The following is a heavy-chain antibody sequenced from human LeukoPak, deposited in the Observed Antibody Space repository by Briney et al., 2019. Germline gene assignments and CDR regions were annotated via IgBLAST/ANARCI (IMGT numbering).Heavy chain of an antibody. CDR3: ARVYQLLFDY. Sequence: GRSLRLSCAASGFTFRSYSMNWVRQAPGKGLEWVSYISSSSTIYYADSVKGRFTISRDNAKNSLYLQMNSLRDEDTAVYYCARVYQLLFDYWGQGTLVTVSS. CDR2: ISSSSTI. CDR1: GFTFRSYS. D-gene: IGHD2-2*01. J-gene: IGHJ4*02. V-gene: IGHV3-48*02.